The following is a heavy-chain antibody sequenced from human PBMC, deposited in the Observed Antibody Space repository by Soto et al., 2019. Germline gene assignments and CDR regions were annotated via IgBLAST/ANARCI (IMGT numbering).Heavy chain of an antibody. Sequence: EVHLVESGGGLVKPGGSLRLSCAASGFTFTDYTMHWVRQAPGKGLVWVSSITSRGTFIYYADSVKGRFTISRDNAKNSLFLQMSSLRAEDTAVYYCATAPTNFFGSGSHLDYWGQGTLVTVSP. CDR1: GFTFTDYT. CDR2: ITSRGTFI. V-gene: IGHV3-21*01. J-gene: IGHJ4*02. D-gene: IGHD3-10*01. CDR3: ATAPTNFFGSGSHLDY.